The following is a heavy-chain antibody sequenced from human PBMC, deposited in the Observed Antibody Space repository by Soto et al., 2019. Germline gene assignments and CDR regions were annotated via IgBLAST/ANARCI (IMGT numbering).Heavy chain of an antibody. V-gene: IGHV3-30-3*01. CDR1: GFTFSSYA. J-gene: IGHJ6*02. Sequence: GGSLRLSCAASGFTFSSYAMHWVRQAPGKGLEWVAVISYDGSKKYCADSVKGRFTISRDNSKNTLYLQMNSLRAEDTAVYYCASEYDYGDLNYYYYGMDVWGQGTTVTVSS. CDR2: ISYDGSKK. D-gene: IGHD4-17*01. CDR3: ASEYDYGDLNYYYYGMDV.